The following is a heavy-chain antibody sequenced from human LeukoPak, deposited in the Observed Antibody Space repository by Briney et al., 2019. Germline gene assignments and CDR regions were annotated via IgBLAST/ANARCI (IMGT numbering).Heavy chain of an antibody. CDR3: AKDSGSWYYFDY. CDR1: GFTFSSYA. J-gene: IGHJ4*02. CDR2: ISGSSGGT. Sequence: GGSLRLSCAASGFTFSSYAMSWVRQAPGKGLEWVSAISGSSGGTYYADSVKGRFTISRDNSKNTLYLHMNSLRAEDTAVYYCAKDSGSWYYFDYWGQGTLVTVSS. D-gene: IGHD6-13*01. V-gene: IGHV3-23*01.